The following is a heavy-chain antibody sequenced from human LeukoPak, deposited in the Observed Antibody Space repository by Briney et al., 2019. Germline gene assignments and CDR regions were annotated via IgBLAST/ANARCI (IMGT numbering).Heavy chain of an antibody. CDR3: AREYDSRARFDS. CDR1: GDSFIRHT. J-gene: IGHJ4*02. Sequence: GGSLRLSCVGSGDSFIRHTMIWVRRAPGKGLEWIAYISSSGSTIYYADSVKGRFTVSRDNARTSLFLHMNSLRAEDTAVYYCAREYDSRARFDSWGQGTLVTVSS. V-gene: IGHV3-48*01. CDR2: ISSSGSTI. D-gene: IGHD6-13*01.